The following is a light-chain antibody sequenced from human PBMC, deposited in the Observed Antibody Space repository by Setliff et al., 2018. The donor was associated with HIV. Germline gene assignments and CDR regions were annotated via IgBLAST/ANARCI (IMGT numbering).Light chain of an antibody. J-gene: IGLJ1*01. CDR1: SSDVGGYNY. V-gene: IGLV2-14*03. CDR3: TSYTRNTTYV. CDR2: AVR. Sequence: QSALAQPASVSGSPGQSITISCTGTSSDVGGYNYVSWYQQHPGKAPKLIIYAVRNRPSGVSNRFSGSKSGNTASLTISGLQAEDEADYYGTSYTRNTTYVVGTGTKVTVL.